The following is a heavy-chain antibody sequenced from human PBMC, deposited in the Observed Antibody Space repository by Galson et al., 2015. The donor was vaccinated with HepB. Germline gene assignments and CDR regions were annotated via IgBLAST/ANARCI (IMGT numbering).Heavy chain of an antibody. D-gene: IGHD2-15*01. CDR3: AGCSGGSCYSRWFDP. Sequence: SLRLSCAASGFIFRSYSMNWVRQAPGKGLEWVSYISSSSSTIYYADSVNDRFTVSRDNAKNSLYLQMNSLRDEDTAVYYCAGCSGGSCYSRWFDPWGQGTLVTVSS. V-gene: IGHV3-48*02. J-gene: IGHJ5*02. CDR2: ISSSSSTI. CDR1: GFIFRSYS.